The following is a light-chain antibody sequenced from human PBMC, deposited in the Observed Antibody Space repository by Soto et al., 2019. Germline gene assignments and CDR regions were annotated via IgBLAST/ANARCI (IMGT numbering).Light chain of an antibody. CDR1: QSVLYSTNNKNY. CDR2: WAA. J-gene: IGKJ4*01. CDR3: QQYYITPLT. Sequence: DIVMTQSPDSLAVSLGERGTINCKSSQSVLYSTNNKNYLAWYQQKPGQPPKLLIYWAATRESGVPDRFSGSGSGTDFTLTISSLQAEDVAVYYCQQYYITPLTFGGGTKVEIK. V-gene: IGKV4-1*01.